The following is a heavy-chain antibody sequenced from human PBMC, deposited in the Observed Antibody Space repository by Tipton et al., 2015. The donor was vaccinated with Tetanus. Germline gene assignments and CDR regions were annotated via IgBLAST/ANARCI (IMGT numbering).Heavy chain of an antibody. J-gene: IGHJ4*02. CDR3: SSSPGNHYLAFFDY. CDR2: IYYSGST. Sequence: TLSLTCTVSGGSISSGGYYWSWIRQHPGKGLEWIGYIYYSGSTYYNPSLKSRVTISIDTSKNQFSLRLSSVTAADTAVYYCSSSPGNHYLAFFDYWGRGTLVTVSS. D-gene: IGHD2/OR15-2a*01. CDR1: GGSISSGGYY. V-gene: IGHV4-30-4*08.